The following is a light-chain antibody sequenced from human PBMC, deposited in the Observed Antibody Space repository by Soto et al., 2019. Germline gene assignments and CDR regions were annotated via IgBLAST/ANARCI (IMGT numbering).Light chain of an antibody. CDR1: SNDIGAYNF. CDR2: DVR. V-gene: IGLV2-14*03. J-gene: IGLJ1*01. Sequence: QSALTQPASVSGSPGQSITISCTGTSNDIGAYNFVSWYQHHPGNVPQLMIFDVRRPPSVTSDRFSGSKAGNTASLTISGLQAEEEGDYYCSSYTSRSTHVFGSGTKLTVL. CDR3: SSYTSRSTHV.